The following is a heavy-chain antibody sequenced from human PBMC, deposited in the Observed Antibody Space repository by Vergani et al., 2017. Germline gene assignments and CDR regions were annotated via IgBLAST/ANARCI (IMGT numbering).Heavy chain of an antibody. CDR3: ARDNWFDP. Sequence: QVQLQESGPGLVKPSETLSLTCTVSGGSISSYYWSWIRQPPGKGLEWIGYIYYSGSTNYNTSLKSRVTISVDTAKNQFSLKLSAVTAADTAVYYCARDNWFDPWGQGTLVTVSS. CDR1: GGSISSYY. CDR2: IYYSGST. V-gene: IGHV4-59*01. J-gene: IGHJ5*02.